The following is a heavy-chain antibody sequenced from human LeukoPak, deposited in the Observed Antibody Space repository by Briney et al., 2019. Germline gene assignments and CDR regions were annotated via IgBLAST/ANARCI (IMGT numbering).Heavy chain of an antibody. J-gene: IGHJ4*02. CDR3: ASFAGYGGNSLDF. CDR2: INPNSGDT. D-gene: IGHD4-23*01. Sequence: VKVSCKASGYTFTGYYMHWVRQAPGQGLEWMGRINPNSGDTNYAQKFQGRVTMTRDTSISTAYMELSSLRSDDTAVYYCASFAGYGGNSLDFWGQGTLVTVSS. CDR1: GYTFTGYY. V-gene: IGHV1-2*06.